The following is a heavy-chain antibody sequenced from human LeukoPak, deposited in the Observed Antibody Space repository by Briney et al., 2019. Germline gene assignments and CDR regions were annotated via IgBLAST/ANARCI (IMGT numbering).Heavy chain of an antibody. CDR2: IGTAGDT. D-gene: IGHD5-24*01. J-gene: IGHJ5*02. CDR3: AKGGDSYTWSDWFDL. CDR1: GFSFRSYD. V-gene: IGHV3-13*01. Sequence: GGSLRLSCAASGFSFRSYDMHWVRQATGKGLEWVSGIGTAGDTYYPGSVKGRFTISRENAKNSLYLQMNSLRAGDTAVYYCAKGGDSYTWSDWFDLWGQGTLVTVST.